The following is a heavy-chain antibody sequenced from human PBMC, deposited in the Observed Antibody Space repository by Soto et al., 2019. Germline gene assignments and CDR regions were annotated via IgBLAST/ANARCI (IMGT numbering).Heavy chain of an antibody. V-gene: IGHV4-4*07. D-gene: IGHD3-10*01. CDR2: IYSSGST. CDR1: GGSIDSYY. CDR3: ARDRGDYGSADY. J-gene: IGHJ4*02. Sequence: QVQLQESGPGLVKPSETLSLTCTVSGGSIDSYYWSWIRQSAGKGLEWIGRIYSSGSTNYNPSLNPRVTMSGGTSKNQCSLRLSSVTAAETAVYYCARDRGDYGSADYWGKGTLVTVSS.